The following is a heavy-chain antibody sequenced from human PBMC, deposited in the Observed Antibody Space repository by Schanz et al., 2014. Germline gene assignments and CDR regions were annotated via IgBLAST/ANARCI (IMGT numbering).Heavy chain of an antibody. D-gene: IGHD5-18*01. J-gene: IGHJ3*02. CDR3: TRGGYSYALSAFDI. CDR1: GYTFSSYG. V-gene: IGHV1-18*01. Sequence: QVQLVQSGDEVKKPGASVKVSCKVSGYTFSSYGITWVRQAPGQGLEWMGWITAYNGDTNYALKLQGRVTMTTDTSTGTAYMELRSLRSDDTALYYCTRGGYSYALSAFDIWGQGTMVTVSS. CDR2: ITAYNGDT.